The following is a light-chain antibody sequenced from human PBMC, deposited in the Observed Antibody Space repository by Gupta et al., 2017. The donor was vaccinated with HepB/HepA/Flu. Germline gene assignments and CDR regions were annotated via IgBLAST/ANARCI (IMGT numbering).Light chain of an antibody. J-gene: IGKJ1*01. CDR1: QSVSFY. CDR3: QQRSNWPRT. Sequence: EIVLTQSPATLSLSPGERATLSCRASQSVSFYLAWYQQKPGQAPRLLIYDASNRATGIPDRFSGSGSGTDFTLTISSLEPEDFALYYCQQRSNWPRTFGQGTKVEIK. V-gene: IGKV3-11*01. CDR2: DAS.